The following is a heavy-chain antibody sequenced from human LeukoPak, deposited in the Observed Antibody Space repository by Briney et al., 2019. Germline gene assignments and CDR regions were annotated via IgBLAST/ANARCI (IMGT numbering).Heavy chain of an antibody. D-gene: IGHD3-3*01. CDR1: RYTFTSYY. V-gene: IGHV1-46*03. CDR3: ARSRRITIFGVVRRSGNWFDP. Sequence: ASVKVSCKASRYTFTSYYMHWVRQAPGQGLEWMGIINPSGGSTSYAQKFQGRVTMTRDTSTSTVYMELSSLRSEDTAVYYCARSRRITIFGVVRRSGNWFDPWGQGTLVTVSS. CDR2: INPSGGST. J-gene: IGHJ5*02.